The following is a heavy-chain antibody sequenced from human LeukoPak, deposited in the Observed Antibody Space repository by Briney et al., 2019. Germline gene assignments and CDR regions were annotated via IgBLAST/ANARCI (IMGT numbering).Heavy chain of an antibody. CDR3: ARTPTRSLYYYDSSRP. D-gene: IGHD3-22*01. J-gene: IGHJ5*02. CDR1: GGSFSGYY. CDR2: INHSGST. V-gene: IGHV4-34*01. Sequence: PSEILSLTCAAYGGSFSGYYWSWIRQPPGKGLEWIGEINHSGSTNYNPSLKSRVTISVDTSKNQFSLKLSSVTAADTAVYYCARTPTRSLYYYDSSRPWGQGTLVTVSS.